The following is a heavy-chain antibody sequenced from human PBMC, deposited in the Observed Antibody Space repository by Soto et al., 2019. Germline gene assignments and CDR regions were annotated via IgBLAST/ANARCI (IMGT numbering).Heavy chain of an antibody. D-gene: IGHD3-3*01. CDR1: GYTFTSYV. V-gene: IGHV1-18*01. J-gene: IGHJ4*02. CDR2: ISAYNGNT. CDR3: ARGYDFWSGYQNFDY. Sequence: DSLKGSCNASGYTFTSYVISWVRQAPGQGLEWMGWISAYNGNTNYAQKLQGRVTMTTDTSTSTAYMELRSLRSDDTAVYYCARGYDFWSGYQNFDYWGKGTLVTVSS.